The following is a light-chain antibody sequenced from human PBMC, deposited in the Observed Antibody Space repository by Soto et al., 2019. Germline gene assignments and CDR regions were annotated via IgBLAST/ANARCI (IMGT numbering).Light chain of an antibody. CDR2: DAS. V-gene: IGKV3-20*01. CDR1: QSVTSSF. CDR3: QQYDTSPRT. Sequence: IVLTQSPGTLSLSPGERATLFCMASQSVTSSFLAWYQQKPGQAPRLLIYDASTRATGIPDKFSGSGSGTDFTLTISRLEHEDFAVYYCQQYDTSPRTFGQGTKADIK. J-gene: IGKJ1*01.